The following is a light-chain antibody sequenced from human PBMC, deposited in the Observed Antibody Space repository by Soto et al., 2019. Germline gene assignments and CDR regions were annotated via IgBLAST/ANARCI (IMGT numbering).Light chain of an antibody. V-gene: IGKV1-5*01. Sequence: DIQMTHSPSTLSASVGDRVIITCRASQSLTRWLAWYQQKPGKAPKVLIYDASSLESGVTSRFSGSGSGTEFTLTISSLQPDDFATYCCQQYKSNPITFGQGTRLDIK. CDR1: QSLTRW. CDR2: DAS. CDR3: QQYKSNPIT. J-gene: IGKJ5*01.